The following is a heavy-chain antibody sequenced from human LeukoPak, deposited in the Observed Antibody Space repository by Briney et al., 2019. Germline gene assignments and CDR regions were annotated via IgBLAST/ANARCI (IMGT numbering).Heavy chain of an antibody. D-gene: IGHD5-18*01. V-gene: IGHV3-48*04. CDR1: GFTFSSYA. CDR2: ISSSGSTI. Sequence: PGGSLRLSCAASGFTFSSYAMSWVRQAPGKGLEWVSYISSSGSTIYYADSVKGRFTISRDNAKNSLYLQMNSLRAEDTAVYYCARVRAMVTFVGYWGQGTLVTVSS. J-gene: IGHJ4*02. CDR3: ARVRAMVTFVGY.